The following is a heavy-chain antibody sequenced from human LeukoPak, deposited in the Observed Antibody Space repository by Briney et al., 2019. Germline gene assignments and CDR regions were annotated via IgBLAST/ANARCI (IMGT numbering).Heavy chain of an antibody. CDR3: AKVVFGVTGGKWFDP. D-gene: IGHD3-10*01. CDR1: GFTFSSYA. Sequence: GGSLRLSCAASGFTFSSYAMSWVRQAPGKGLEWVSAISGSGGSTYYADSVKGRFTISRDNSKNTLYLQMNSLRAEDTAVYYCAKVVFGVTGGKWFDPWGQGPLVTVSS. CDR2: ISGSGGST. V-gene: IGHV3-23*01. J-gene: IGHJ5*02.